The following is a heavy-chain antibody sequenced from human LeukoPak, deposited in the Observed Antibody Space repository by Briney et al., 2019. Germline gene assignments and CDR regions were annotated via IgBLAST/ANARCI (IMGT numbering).Heavy chain of an antibody. Sequence: GGSLRLSCAASGFTFSSYAMSWVRQAPGKGLEWVSAISGSGGSTYYADSVKGRFTISRDNSKNTLYLQMNSLRAEDTAVYYCAKVLRYFDWLSPPGYFDYWGQGTLVTVSS. CDR2: ISGSGGST. CDR3: AKVLRYFDWLSPPGYFDY. J-gene: IGHJ4*02. CDR1: GFTFSSYA. D-gene: IGHD3-9*01. V-gene: IGHV3-23*01.